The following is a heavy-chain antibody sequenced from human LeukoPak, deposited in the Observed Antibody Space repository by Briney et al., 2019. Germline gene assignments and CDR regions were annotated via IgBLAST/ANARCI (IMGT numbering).Heavy chain of an antibody. CDR1: GFTFSSYS. Sequence: GGSLRLSCAASGFTFSSYSMNWVRQAPGKGLEWVPSISSTSSYIYYADSVKGRFTISRDNAKNSLYLQMNSLRAEDMALYYCAASGGSYNWFDPWGQGTLVTASS. CDR2: ISSTSSYI. D-gene: IGHD1-26*01. V-gene: IGHV3-21*04. J-gene: IGHJ5*02. CDR3: AASGGSYNWFDP.